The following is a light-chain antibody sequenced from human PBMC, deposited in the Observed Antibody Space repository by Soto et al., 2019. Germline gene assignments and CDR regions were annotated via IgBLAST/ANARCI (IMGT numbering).Light chain of an antibody. J-gene: IGLJ1*01. CDR3: NSYTSSSTLCV. V-gene: IGLV2-14*01. Sequence: QSALTQPASVSGPPGQSITISCTGTSSDVGGYNYVSWYQQHPGKAPKLMIYDVSNRPSGVSNRFSGSKSGNTASLTISGLQAEDEADYYCNSYTSSSTLCVFGTGTKVTVL. CDR1: SSDVGGYNY. CDR2: DVS.